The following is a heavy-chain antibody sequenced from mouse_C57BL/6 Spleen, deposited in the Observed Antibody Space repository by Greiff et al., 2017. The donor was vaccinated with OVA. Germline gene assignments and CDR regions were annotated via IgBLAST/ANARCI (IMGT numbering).Heavy chain of an antibody. J-gene: IGHJ3*01. Sequence: VHVKQSGAELVKPGASVKLSCTASGFNFKAYYMHWVKQRTEQGLEWIGRIDPEDGETKYAPKFQGKATITADTSSNTAYLQLSSLTSEDTAVYYCAVYYGKGPWFAYWGQGTLVTVSA. CDR3: AVYYGKGPWFAY. CDR1: GFNFKAYY. V-gene: IGHV14-2*01. D-gene: IGHD2-1*01. CDR2: IDPEDGET.